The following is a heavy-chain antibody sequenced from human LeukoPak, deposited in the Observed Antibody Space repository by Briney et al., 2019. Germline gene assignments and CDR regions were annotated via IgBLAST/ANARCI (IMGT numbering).Heavy chain of an antibody. CDR1: GFTFSSYA. CDR3: ANPHTVTYAFDI. CDR2: ISGSGGST. D-gene: IGHD4-17*01. J-gene: IGHJ3*02. V-gene: IGHV3-23*01. Sequence: SGGSLRLSCAASGFTFSSYAMSWVRQAPGKGLEWVSAISGSGGSTYYADSVKGRFTISRDNSKNTLYLQMNSLRAEDTAIYYCANPHTVTYAFDIWGQGTMVTVSS.